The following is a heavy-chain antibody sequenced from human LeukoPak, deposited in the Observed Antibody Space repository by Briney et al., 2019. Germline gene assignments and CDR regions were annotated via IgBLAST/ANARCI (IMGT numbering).Heavy chain of an antibody. CDR3: ARDLLVTNWFDP. Sequence: GGSLRLSCAASGFTFSSYWMHWVRQAPGKGLVWVSRINSDGTNTNYADSVKGRLTISRDNAKNTLFLQMNSLRAEDTAVYYCARDLLVTNWFDPWGQGTLVTVSS. V-gene: IGHV3-74*01. J-gene: IGHJ5*02. D-gene: IGHD3-10*01. CDR1: GFTFSSYW. CDR2: INSDGTNT.